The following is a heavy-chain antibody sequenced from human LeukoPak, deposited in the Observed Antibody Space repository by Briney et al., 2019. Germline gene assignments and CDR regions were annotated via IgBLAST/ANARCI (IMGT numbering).Heavy chain of an antibody. Sequence: GESLKISCQGSGYSFTSYWIGWVRQMPGKGLEWMGIIYPGDSDTRYSASFQGQVTISADKSISTAYLQWSSLKASDTAMYYCARWGPRGLIVVVPAAMDYWGQGTLVTVSS. D-gene: IGHD2-2*01. CDR2: IYPGDSDT. J-gene: IGHJ4*02. CDR1: GYSFTSYW. CDR3: ARWGPRGLIVVVPAAMDY. V-gene: IGHV5-51*01.